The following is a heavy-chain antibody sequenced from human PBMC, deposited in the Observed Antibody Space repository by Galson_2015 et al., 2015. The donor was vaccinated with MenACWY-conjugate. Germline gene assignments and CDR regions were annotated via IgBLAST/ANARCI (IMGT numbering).Heavy chain of an antibody. Sequence: SVKVSCKASGYSFTSYGISWVRQAPGQGLEWMGWISAYNGNTNHAQKLQGRLTMTTETSTTTDYMELRSLRSDDTAVYYCARDSRVAALDKYGMDVWGQGTTVTVSS. CDR1: GYSFTSYG. CDR2: ISAYNGNT. D-gene: IGHD6-13*01. CDR3: ARDSRVAALDKYGMDV. J-gene: IGHJ6*02. V-gene: IGHV1-18*01.